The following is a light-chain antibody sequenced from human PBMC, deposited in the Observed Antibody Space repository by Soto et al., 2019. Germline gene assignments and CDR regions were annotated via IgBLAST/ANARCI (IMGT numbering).Light chain of an antibody. CDR3: QQRSNWPT. Sequence: EIVLTQSPGTLSLSPGERATLSCRTSQSVSSSYLAWYQQKPGQAPRLLFYDASNRATGIPVRFSGSGSGTDFTLTISSLEPEDAAVYYCQQRSNWPTFGQGTRLEIK. J-gene: IGKJ5*01. V-gene: IGKV3D-20*02. CDR2: DAS. CDR1: QSVSSSY.